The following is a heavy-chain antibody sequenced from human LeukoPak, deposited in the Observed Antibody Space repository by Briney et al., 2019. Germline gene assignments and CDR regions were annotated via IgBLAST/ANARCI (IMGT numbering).Heavy chain of an antibody. CDR3: ARGSSGWSSTSWWFDP. CDR2: IIPIFGTA. Sequence: SVKVSCKASGGTFSSYAISWVRQAPGQGLEWMGGIIPIFGTANYAQKFQGRVTITADESASTAYMELSSLRSEDTAVYYCARGSSGWSSTSWWFDPWGQGTLVTVSS. V-gene: IGHV1-69*13. J-gene: IGHJ5*02. CDR1: GGTFSSYA. D-gene: IGHD6-19*01.